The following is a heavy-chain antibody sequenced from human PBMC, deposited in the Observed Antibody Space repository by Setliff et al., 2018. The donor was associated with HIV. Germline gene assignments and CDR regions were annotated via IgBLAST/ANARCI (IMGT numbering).Heavy chain of an antibody. V-gene: IGHV3-66*03. CDR1: GFTVSGSY. CDR2: IYNNGNT. D-gene: IGHD3-16*01. Sequence: GGSLRLSCEASGFTVSGSYINWVRQAPGKGLEWVAVIYNNGNTYYADSVKGRFTISRDASKNTLYLQMNSLSAEDTALYYWARDRRPVWGMDVWGQGTTVTVSS. CDR3: ARDRRPVWGMDV. J-gene: IGHJ6*02.